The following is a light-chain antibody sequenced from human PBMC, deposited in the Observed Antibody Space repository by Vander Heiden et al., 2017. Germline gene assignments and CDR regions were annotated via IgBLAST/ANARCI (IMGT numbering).Light chain of an antibody. CDR2: TNN. J-gene: IGLJ2*01. CDR3: AAWDDTLNGVV. V-gene: IGLV1-44*01. Sequence: QSVLTQPPSASGTPGQRVTISCSGSSSNIGSYTVNWYQQLPGTGPKLLIYTNNQRPSGVPDRFSGSKSGTSAFLAISGLQSEDEADYHCAAWDDTLNGVVFGGGTKLSVL. CDR1: SSNIGSYT.